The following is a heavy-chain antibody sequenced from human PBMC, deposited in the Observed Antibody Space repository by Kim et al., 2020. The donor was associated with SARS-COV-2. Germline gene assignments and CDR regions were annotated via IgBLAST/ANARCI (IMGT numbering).Heavy chain of an antibody. CDR1: GFTFSSYS. CDR2: ISSSSSTI. Sequence: GGSLRLSCAASGFTFSSYSMNWVRQAPGKGLEWVSYISSSSSTIYYADSVKGRFTISRDNAKNSLYLQMNSLRAEDTAVYYCARGTPMVYAIHLDWFDPWGQGTLVTVSS. CDR3: ARGTPMVYAIHLDWFDP. J-gene: IGHJ5*02. V-gene: IGHV3-48*04. D-gene: IGHD2-8*01.